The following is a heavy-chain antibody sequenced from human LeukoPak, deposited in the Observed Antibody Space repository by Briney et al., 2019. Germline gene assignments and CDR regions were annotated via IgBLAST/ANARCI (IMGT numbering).Heavy chain of an antibody. CDR2: ISYSGST. J-gene: IGHJ4*02. CDR1: GDSINSINKNY. D-gene: IGHD1-1*01. CDR3: VRGGPENDNWRYYVDF. Sequence: SETLSLTCTVSGDSINSINKNYWSWIRQSPGKGLEWIGYISYSGSTNYNPSLKSRVTISVDTSKNQFSLKMTSVTAADTAVYYCVRGGPENDNWRYYVDFWGQGSLVTVSS. V-gene: IGHV4-61*01.